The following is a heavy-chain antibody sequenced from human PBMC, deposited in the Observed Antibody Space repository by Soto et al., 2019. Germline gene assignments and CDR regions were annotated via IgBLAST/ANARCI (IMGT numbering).Heavy chain of an antibody. CDR3: ARDTKYSSGWYSPGAANDY. J-gene: IGHJ4*02. D-gene: IGHD6-19*01. CDR1: GYTFTIYA. V-gene: IGHV1-3*01. CDR2: INAGNGNT. Sequence: ALVKGACKASGYTFTIYAMHWVRQATGQRLEWMGWINAGNGNTKYSQKFQGRVTITRDTSASTAYMELSSLRSEDTAVYYCARDTKYSSGWYSPGAANDYWGQGTLVTVSS.